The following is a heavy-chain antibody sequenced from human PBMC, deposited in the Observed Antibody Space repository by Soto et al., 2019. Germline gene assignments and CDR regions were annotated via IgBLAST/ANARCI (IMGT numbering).Heavy chain of an antibody. CDR2: INHSGST. Sequence: AETLSLTCSVYVWSFSGYYWSWIRQPPGKGLEWIGEINHSGSTNYNPSLKSRVTISVDTSKNQFSLKLSSVTAADTAVYYCASRSYGSGSYYSYNWFDPWGQGTLVTVSS. J-gene: IGHJ5*02. CDR1: VWSFSGYY. CDR3: ASRSYGSGSYYSYNWFDP. V-gene: IGHV4-34*01. D-gene: IGHD3-10*01.